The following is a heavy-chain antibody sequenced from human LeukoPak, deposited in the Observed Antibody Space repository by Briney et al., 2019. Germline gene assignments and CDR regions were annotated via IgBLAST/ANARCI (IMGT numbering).Heavy chain of an antibody. CDR3: ARGPYYDILTGYFPIHYYYYYYMDV. J-gene: IGHJ6*03. CDR1: GFTFSGYA. Sequence: GGSLRLSCAASGFTFSGYAMTWVRQPPGKGLEWVSGITGSGASTHYADSVKGRFTISRDNSKNIVYLQMNSLRAEDTAVYYCARGPYYDILTGYFPIHYYYYYYMDVWGKGTTVTISS. D-gene: IGHD3-9*01. CDR2: ITGSGAST. V-gene: IGHV3-23*01.